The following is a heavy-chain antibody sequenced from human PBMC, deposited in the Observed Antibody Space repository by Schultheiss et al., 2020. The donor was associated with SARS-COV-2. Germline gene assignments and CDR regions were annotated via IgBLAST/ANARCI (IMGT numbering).Heavy chain of an antibody. J-gene: IGHJ4*02. Sequence: SETLSLTCTVSGGSVSSGSYYWSWIRQPPGKGLEWIGYIYYSGSTNYNPSLKSRVTISVDTSKNQFSLKLSSVTAADTAVYYCASRYGYNRLYYFDSWGQGALVTVSS. CDR1: GGSVSSGSYY. CDR2: IYYSGST. D-gene: IGHD5-24*01. CDR3: ASRYGYNRLYYFDS. V-gene: IGHV4-61*01.